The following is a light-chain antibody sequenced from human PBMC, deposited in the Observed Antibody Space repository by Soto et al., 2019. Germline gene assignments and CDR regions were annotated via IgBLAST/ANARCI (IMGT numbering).Light chain of an antibody. CDR2: DAS. CDR3: QQFNSYSLT. V-gene: IGKV1-13*02. Sequence: AIQLTQSPSSLSVSIGDRVTITCRASQGISSALAWYQQKPGKALKLLIYDASSLESGVPSRFSGSGSGTDFTLTISSLRPEDFATYYCQQFNSYSLTFGGGTKVDIK. CDR1: QGISSA. J-gene: IGKJ4*01.